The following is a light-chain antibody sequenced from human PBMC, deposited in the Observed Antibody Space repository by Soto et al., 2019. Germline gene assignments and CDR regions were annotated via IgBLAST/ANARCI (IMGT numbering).Light chain of an antibody. J-gene: IGKJ2*01. CDR1: QSVKTY. Sequence: EIVMTQSPATLSVSPGGRATLSCRASQSVKTYLAWYQQRPGQPPRLLIYGASTRATGIPARFSGSASGTEFSLTISSLQSEDFAVYYCQQYNTWPPKYTFGQGTKLEIQ. CDR2: GAS. V-gene: IGKV3-15*01. CDR3: QQYNTWPPKYT.